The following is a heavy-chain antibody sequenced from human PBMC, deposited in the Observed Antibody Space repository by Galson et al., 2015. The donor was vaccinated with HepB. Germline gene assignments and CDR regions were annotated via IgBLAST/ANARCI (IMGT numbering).Heavy chain of an antibody. V-gene: IGHV3-23*01. D-gene: IGHD2-15*01. Sequence: SLRLSCAASGFTFSTYAMSWVRQAAGKGLEWVSSISNNGDRTYYADSVRGRFTISRDNSQNMVYVQMNSLRAEDSAVYYCAKDECSGRPCLLLNYFDYWGQGALVTVSS. CDR1: GFTFSTYA. CDR3: AKDECSGRPCLLLNYFDY. J-gene: IGHJ4*02. CDR2: ISNNGDRT.